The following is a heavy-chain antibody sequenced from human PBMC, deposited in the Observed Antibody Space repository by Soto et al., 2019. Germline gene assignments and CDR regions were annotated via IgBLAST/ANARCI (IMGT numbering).Heavy chain of an antibody. V-gene: IGHV3-30-3*01. CDR3: AGDMVPSYYGSGSYMRAGDY. Sequence: GGSLRLSCAASGFTFSSYAMHWVRQAPGKGLEWVAVISYDGSNKYYADSVKGRFTISRDNSKNTLYLQMNSLRAEDTAVYYCAGDMVPSYYGSGSYMRAGDYWGQGT. J-gene: IGHJ4*02. D-gene: IGHD3-10*01. CDR2: ISYDGSNK. CDR1: GFTFSSYA.